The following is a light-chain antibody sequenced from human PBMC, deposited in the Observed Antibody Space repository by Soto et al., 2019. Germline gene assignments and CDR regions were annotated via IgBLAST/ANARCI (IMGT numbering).Light chain of an antibody. CDR2: GAS. Sequence: EIVLTQSPGTLSLSPWERATLSCRVSQSVMSKYLSWHQQKRGQAPRVXIYGASSRETGILDRFSGSGSGTDFTLTISRLEPEDFAVYYCQQYGSCIWTFGQGTKVDIK. V-gene: IGKV3-20*01. CDR1: QSVMSKY. CDR3: QQYGSCIWT. J-gene: IGKJ1*01.